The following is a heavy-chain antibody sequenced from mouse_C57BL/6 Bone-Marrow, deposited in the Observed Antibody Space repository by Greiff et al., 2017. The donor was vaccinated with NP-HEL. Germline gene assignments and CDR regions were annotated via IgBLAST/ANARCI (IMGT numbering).Heavy chain of an antibody. V-gene: IGHV1-55*01. CDR2: IYPGIGST. J-gene: IGHJ3*01. CDR1: GYTFTSYW. D-gene: IGHD1-1*01. CDR3: ARGYDGSSDWFEY. Sequence: QVQLQQPGAELVKPGASVKLSCKASGYTFTSYWITWVKQRPGQGLEWIGDIYPGIGSTNYNEKFKSKATLTVDTSSSTAYMQLSSLTSEASAVDDCARGYDGSSDWFEYWGQGTLVTVSA.